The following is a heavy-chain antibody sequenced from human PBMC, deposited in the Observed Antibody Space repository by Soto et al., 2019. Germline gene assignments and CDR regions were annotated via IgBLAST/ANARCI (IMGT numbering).Heavy chain of an antibody. J-gene: IGHJ4*02. CDR3: ARQRTTVVTQAYFDH. Sequence: PAETLSLTXIVPGESIRSSSYYWGWIRQGPGKGLEWIGSIYYSGRTYYNPSFKSRVTISIDTSKNQFSLKLSSVTATDTAVYYCARQRTTVVTQAYFDHWGQGALVTVSS. V-gene: IGHV4-39*01. D-gene: IGHD2-21*02. CDR1: GESIRSSSYY. CDR2: IYYSGRT.